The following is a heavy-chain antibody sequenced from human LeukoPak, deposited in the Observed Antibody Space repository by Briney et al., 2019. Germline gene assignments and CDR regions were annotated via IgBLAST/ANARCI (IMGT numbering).Heavy chain of an antibody. Sequence: HPGGTLRLSCAASGLIFSNFGMSWVRQAPGKGLEWVSAISGSGGGTYYADSVKGRFTISRDNSKNTLYLQMNSLRAEDTAVYYCTKAVWDIVGVPDYYMDVGGKGTTVTISS. CDR1: GLIFSNFG. CDR2: ISGSGGGT. D-gene: IGHD2-2*01. V-gene: IGHV3-23*01. J-gene: IGHJ6*03. CDR3: TKAVWDIVGVPDYYMDV.